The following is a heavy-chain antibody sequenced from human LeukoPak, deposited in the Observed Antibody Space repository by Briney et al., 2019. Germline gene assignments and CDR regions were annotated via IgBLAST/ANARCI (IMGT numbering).Heavy chain of an antibody. CDR3: ARRDPFDY. Sequence: GGSLRLSCAASGFTFSAYHMNWVRQAPGKGLGWISFISSDSGTIYYADSVKGRFTISRNNAANSLYLQMNNLRDEDTAVYYCARRDPFDYWGQGTMVTVSS. CDR1: GFTFSAYH. J-gene: IGHJ4*02. CDR2: ISSDSGTI. V-gene: IGHV3-48*02.